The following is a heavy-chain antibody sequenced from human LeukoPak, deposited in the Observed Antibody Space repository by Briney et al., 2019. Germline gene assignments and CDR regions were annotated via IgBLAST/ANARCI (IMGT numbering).Heavy chain of an antibody. J-gene: IGHJ6*02. D-gene: IGHD2-21*02. CDR2: IKQGGSEK. CDR3: AKADCGGDCYFPYYYGMDV. CDR1: GFTFSSYW. Sequence: GGSLRLSCAASGFTFSSYWMSWVRQAPGKGLEWVANIKQGGSEKYYVDSVKGRFTISRDNSKNTLYLQMNSLRAEDTAVYYCAKADCGGDCYFPYYYGMDVWGQGTTVTVSS. V-gene: IGHV3-7*03.